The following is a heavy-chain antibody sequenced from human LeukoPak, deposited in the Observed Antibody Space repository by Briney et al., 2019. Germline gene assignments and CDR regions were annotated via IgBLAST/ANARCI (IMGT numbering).Heavy chain of an antibody. V-gene: IGHV3-7*01. D-gene: IGHD3-16*01. J-gene: IGHJ3*02. CDR1: GFTFSSSW. CDR3: ARDLVGEGAFDI. CDR2: IKQDGSEK. Sequence: TGGSLRLSCAAPGFTFSSSWMSSVRQAPGKGLEWVANIKQDGSEKYYVDSVKGRFTISRDNAKNSLYLQMNSLRAEDTAVYYCARDLVGEGAFDIWGQGTMVTVSS.